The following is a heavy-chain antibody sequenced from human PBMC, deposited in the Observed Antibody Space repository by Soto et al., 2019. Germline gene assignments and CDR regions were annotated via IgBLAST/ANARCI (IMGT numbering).Heavy chain of an antibody. CDR2: VNPNSGYT. V-gene: IGHV1-8*01. CDR1: GYTFTSYD. J-gene: IGHJ4*02. Sequence: ASVKVSCKASGYTFTSYDISWVRQAPGQGLEWMGWVNPNSGYTDYAQKFQGRFTISRDSSKNTIYLQMNSLRAEDTAVYYCAKVREEVLLLVALDYWGQGTLVTV. CDR3: AKVREEVLLLVALDY. D-gene: IGHD2-8*02.